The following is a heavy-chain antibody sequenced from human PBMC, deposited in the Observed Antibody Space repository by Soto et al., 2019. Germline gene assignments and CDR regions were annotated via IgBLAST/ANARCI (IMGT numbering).Heavy chain of an antibody. V-gene: IGHV1-69*13. CDR1: GGTFSSYA. D-gene: IGHD3-16*02. Sequence: GASVKVSFKASGGTFSSYAISWVRQAPGQGLEWMGGIIPIFGTANYAQKFQGRVTITADESTSTAYMELSSLRSEDTAVYYCARMITFGGVIVSYYGMDVWGQGTTVTVSS. J-gene: IGHJ6*02. CDR2: IIPIFGTA. CDR3: ARMITFGGVIVSYYGMDV.